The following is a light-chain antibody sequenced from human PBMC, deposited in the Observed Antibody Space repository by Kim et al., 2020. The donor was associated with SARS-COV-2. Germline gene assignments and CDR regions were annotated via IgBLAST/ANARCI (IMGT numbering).Light chain of an antibody. CDR1: SLRSYY. Sequence: VAMGHTVRITCQGDSLRSYYATWYQHQPGQAPILVIYGKNKRPSGIPDRFSGSSSGNTASLTITATQAGDEADYYCNSRDSNDNVVFGGGTQLTVL. J-gene: IGLJ2*01. CDR2: GKN. V-gene: IGLV3-19*01. CDR3: NSRDSNDNVV.